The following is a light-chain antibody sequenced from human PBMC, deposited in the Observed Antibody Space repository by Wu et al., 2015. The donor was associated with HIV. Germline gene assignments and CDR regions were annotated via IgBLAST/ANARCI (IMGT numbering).Light chain of an antibody. Sequence: DIQLTQSPSFLSASVGDRVTISCRASQGISSYLAWYQQKPGKAPKLLIHAAFTLQSGVPSRFSGSGSETEFTLIITSLQPEDFATYYCQRGITFGQGTRLEIK. V-gene: IGKV1-9*01. CDR3: QRGIT. J-gene: IGKJ5*01. CDR1: QGISSY. CDR2: AAF.